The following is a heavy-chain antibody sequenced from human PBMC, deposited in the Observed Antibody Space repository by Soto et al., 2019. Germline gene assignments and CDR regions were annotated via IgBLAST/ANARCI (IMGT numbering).Heavy chain of an antibody. CDR2: IYHSGTT. V-gene: IGHV4-4*02. Sequence: QVQLQESGPGLVKPSGTLSLTCAVSGGSISSTNWWTWVRQSPGRGLEWIGEIYHSGTTNYSPSLKSRVNIAVDMSTNHLSLTLISVTAADTADYYCAFPATADFDYWGKGILVTVSS. J-gene: IGHJ4*02. CDR1: GGSISSTNW. D-gene: IGHD6-13*01. CDR3: AFPATADFDY.